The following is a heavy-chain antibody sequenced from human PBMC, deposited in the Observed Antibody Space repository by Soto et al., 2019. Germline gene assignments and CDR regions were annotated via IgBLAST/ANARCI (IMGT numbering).Heavy chain of an antibody. CDR1: GFTVSSYG. J-gene: IGHJ6*02. D-gene: IGHD3-10*01. Sequence: QVQLVESGGGVVQPGRSLRLSCAASGFTVSSYGMHWVRQAPGKGLEWVAVRWYDGSNKYYADSVKGRFTISRDNSKNTLYLQMNSLRAEDTAVYYCARDEGLGVNYYYYGMDVWGQGTTVTVSS. CDR3: ARDEGLGVNYYYYGMDV. CDR2: RWYDGSNK. V-gene: IGHV3-33*01.